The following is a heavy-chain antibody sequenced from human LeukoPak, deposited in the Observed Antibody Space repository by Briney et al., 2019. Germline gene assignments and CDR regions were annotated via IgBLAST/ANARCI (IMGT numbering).Heavy chain of an antibody. D-gene: IGHD1-14*01. CDR1: GFTFSSYD. V-gene: IGHV3-30*03. J-gene: IGHJ4*02. Sequence: GGSLRLSCAASGFTFSSYDTHWVRQAPGKGLEWVAIISYDGGNKYYADSVKGRFTISRDNSKNTLFLQMNSLRAEDTAVYFCARSYQRYYFDYWGQGTLVTVSS. CDR3: ARSYQRYYFDY. CDR2: ISYDGGNK.